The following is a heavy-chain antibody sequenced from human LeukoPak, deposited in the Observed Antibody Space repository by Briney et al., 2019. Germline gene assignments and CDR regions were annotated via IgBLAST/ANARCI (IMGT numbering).Heavy chain of an antibody. CDR3: ARPYGGNPGYFDY. J-gene: IGHJ4*02. CDR2: IYYSGTT. CDR1: GGSISSSSDY. V-gene: IGHV4-39*01. Sequence: SETLSLTCTVSGGSISSSSDYCGWIRQPPGKGLEWIGNIYYSGTTYYNPSLKSRVTISVDTSKNQFSLKLSSVTAADTAVYYCARPYGGNPGYFDYWGQGTLVTVSS. D-gene: IGHD4-23*01.